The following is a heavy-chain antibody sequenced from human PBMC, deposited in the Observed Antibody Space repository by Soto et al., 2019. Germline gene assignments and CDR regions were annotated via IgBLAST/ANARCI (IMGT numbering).Heavy chain of an antibody. CDR3: ARDAGTDWFDP. Sequence: QVQLVQSGAEVEKPGASVKVSCKASGYTFTSYAISWVRQAPGQGLEWMGRNSTYNGNTNYAQKLQGRVTLTTDTSTSTAYMELRSLRSDDTAVYYCARDAGTDWFDPWGQGTLVTVSS. CDR1: GYTFTSYA. V-gene: IGHV1-18*01. J-gene: IGHJ5*02. D-gene: IGHD6-13*01. CDR2: NSTYNGNT.